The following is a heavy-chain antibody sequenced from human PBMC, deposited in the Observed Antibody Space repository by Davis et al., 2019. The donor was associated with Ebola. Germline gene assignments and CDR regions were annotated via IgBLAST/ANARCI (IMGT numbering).Heavy chain of an antibody. Sequence: PSETLSLTCTVSGGSVSTSFYWGWIRQPPGKGLEWIGTISYSGNSYYNPPLKSRLTISVDTSKNQFSLRLRSVTAADTAVYYCARQLNEIFDYWGQGTLVTVSS. CDR3: ARQLNEIFDY. CDR2: ISYSGNS. V-gene: IGHV4-39*01. D-gene: IGHD1-1*01. J-gene: IGHJ4*02. CDR1: GGSVSTSFY.